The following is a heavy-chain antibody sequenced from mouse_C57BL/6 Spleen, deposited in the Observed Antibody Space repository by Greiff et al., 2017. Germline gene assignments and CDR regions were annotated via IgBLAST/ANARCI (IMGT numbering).Heavy chain of an antibody. V-gene: IGHV5-6*02. Sequence: DVKLVESGGDLVKPGGSLKLSCAASGFTFSSYGMSWVRQTPDKRLEWVASISSGGSYTYYPDSVKGRFTISRDNAKNTLYLQMSSLKSEDTAMYYCGRYGSSYYFDVWGKGTTLTVSS. CDR3: GRYGSSYYFDV. J-gene: IGHJ2*01. CDR2: ISSGGSYT. D-gene: IGHD1-1*01. CDR1: GFTFSSYG.